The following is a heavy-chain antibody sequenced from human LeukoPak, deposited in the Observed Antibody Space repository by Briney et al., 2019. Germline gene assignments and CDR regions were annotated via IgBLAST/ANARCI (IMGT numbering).Heavy chain of an antibody. V-gene: IGHV3-7*01. D-gene: IGHD6-25*01. CDR3: ARTLESSGFDY. CDR1: GFTFSNYW. CDR2: IKQDGSEK. Sequence: PGGPLRLSCAASGFTFSNYWMSWVRQAPGRGLEWVANIKQDGSEKYYVDSAKGRFTIARANAKNSLYLQMNSLRPEDTAVYYCARTLESSGFDYWGQGTLVTVSS. J-gene: IGHJ4*02.